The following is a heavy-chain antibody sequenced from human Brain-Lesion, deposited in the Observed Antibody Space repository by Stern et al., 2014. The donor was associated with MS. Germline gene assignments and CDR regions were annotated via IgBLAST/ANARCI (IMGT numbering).Heavy chain of an antibody. D-gene: IGHD1-26*01. CDR2: IYYSGFT. CDR3: ARHDSVPRPSQLYSARDRGPGYFDY. Sequence: QVQLQESGPGLVKPSEPLSLTCTVSGGSISSSTYYWAWIRPPPGKGLEWIGNIYYSGFTYYHPHLKRRVTTTVDMSKNQFSLKLSSVTAADTAIYYCARHDSVPRPSQLYSARDRGPGYFDYWGQGTLVTVSS. V-gene: IGHV4-39*01. J-gene: IGHJ4*02. CDR1: GGSISSSTYY.